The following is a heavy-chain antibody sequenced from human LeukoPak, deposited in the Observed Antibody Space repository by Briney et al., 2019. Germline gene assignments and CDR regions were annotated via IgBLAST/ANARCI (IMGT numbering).Heavy chain of an antibody. D-gene: IGHD5-18*01. Sequence: SEILSLTCSVSGDSISTYHWNWIRKPPGKGLEWIAYMQSTGNSKYNPSLKSRATMSVDTSKNQVVLNLSSVTAADTAVYYCARDKRHSYGRYFAHWGQGMLVTVSS. V-gene: IGHV4-59*13. J-gene: IGHJ4*02. CDR2: MQSTGNS. CDR1: GDSISTYH. CDR3: ARDKRHSYGRYFAH.